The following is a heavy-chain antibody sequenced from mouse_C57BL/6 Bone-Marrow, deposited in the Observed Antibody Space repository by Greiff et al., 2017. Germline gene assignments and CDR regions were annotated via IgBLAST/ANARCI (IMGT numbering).Heavy chain of an antibody. Sequence: QVQLQQSGPELVKPGASVKISCKASGYAFSSSWMNWVKQRPGKGLEWIGRIYPGDGDTNYNGKFKGKATLTADKSSSTAYMQLSSLTSEDSAVYFCAREWYYGSSYGYFDVWGTGTTVTVSS. CDR1: GYAFSSSW. CDR2: IYPGDGDT. D-gene: IGHD1-1*01. CDR3: AREWYYGSSYGYFDV. V-gene: IGHV1-82*01. J-gene: IGHJ1*03.